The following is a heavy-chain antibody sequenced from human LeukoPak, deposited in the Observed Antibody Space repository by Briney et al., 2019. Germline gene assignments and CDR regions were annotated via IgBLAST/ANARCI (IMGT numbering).Heavy chain of an antibody. CDR2: IIPMFGTA. D-gene: IGHD3-22*01. J-gene: IGHJ3*02. CDR1: GGTFSSYG. CDR3: ARDMAYYFDSSGYGYAFDI. Sequence: ASVKVSCKASGGTFSSYGISWVRQAPGQGLEWMGGIIPMFGTANYAQKFQGRVTITADESTSTAYMELSSLRSEDTAVYYCARDMAYYFDSSGYGYAFDIWGQGTTVTISS. V-gene: IGHV1-69*13.